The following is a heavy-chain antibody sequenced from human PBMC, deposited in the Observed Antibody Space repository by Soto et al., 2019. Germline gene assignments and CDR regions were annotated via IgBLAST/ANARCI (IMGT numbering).Heavy chain of an antibody. CDR2: IYHSGST. D-gene: IGHD3-3*01. CDR1: SGSISSSNW. Sequence: PSETLSLTCAVSSGSISSSNWWSWVRQPPGKGLEWIGEIYHSGSTNYNPSLKSRVTISVDKSKNQFSLKLSSVTAADTAVYYCASRIGDFWSGYYGGNYYYYMDVWGKGTTVTVSS. J-gene: IGHJ6*03. V-gene: IGHV4-4*02. CDR3: ASRIGDFWSGYYGGNYYYYMDV.